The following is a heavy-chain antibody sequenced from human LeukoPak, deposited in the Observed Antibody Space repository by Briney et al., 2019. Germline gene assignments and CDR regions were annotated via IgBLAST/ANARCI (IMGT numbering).Heavy chain of an antibody. V-gene: IGHV4-34*01. Sequence: SETLSLTCAVYGGSFSGYYWSWIRQPPGKGLEWIGEINHRGSTNYNPSLKSRVTISVDTSKNQFSLKLSSVTAADTAVYYCARVGYSGYDVMYYFDYWGQGTLVTVSS. CDR1: GGSFSGYY. CDR2: INHRGST. J-gene: IGHJ4*02. CDR3: ARVGYSGYDVMYYFDY. D-gene: IGHD5-12*01.